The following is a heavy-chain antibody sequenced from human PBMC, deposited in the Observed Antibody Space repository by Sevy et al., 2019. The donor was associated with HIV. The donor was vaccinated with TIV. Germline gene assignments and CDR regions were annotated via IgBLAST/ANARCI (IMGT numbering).Heavy chain of an antibody. V-gene: IGHV1-8*01. D-gene: IGHD6-19*01. CDR2: MNPNSGNT. Sequence: ASVKVSCKASGYTFTSYDINWVRQATGQGLEWMGWMNPNSGNTGYAQKFQGRVTMTRNTSISTAYMELSSLGSEDTAVYYCARVGGFVTAVAGTVGYNWFDPWGQGTLVTVSS. CDR3: ARVGGFVTAVAGTVGYNWFDP. J-gene: IGHJ5*02. CDR1: GYTFTSYD.